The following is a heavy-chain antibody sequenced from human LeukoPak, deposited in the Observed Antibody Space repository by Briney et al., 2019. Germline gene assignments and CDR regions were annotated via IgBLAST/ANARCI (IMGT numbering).Heavy chain of an antibody. Sequence: GESLKISCKGSGYSFTSYWIGWVRQMPGKVLEWMGIIYPGDSDTRYNPSFQGQVTISADKSISTAYLQWSSLKASDSDMYYCARMEYYYDSSGYELDYWGQGTLVPVSS. CDR1: GYSFTSYW. CDR2: IYPGDSDT. J-gene: IGHJ4*02. V-gene: IGHV5-51*01. D-gene: IGHD3-22*01. CDR3: ARMEYYYDSSGYELDY.